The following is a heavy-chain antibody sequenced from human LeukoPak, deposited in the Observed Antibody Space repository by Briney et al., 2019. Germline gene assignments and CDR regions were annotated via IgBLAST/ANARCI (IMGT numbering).Heavy chain of an antibody. V-gene: IGHV4-39*02. J-gene: IGHJ4*02. CDR1: GGSISSSSYY. Sequence: PSETLSLTCTVSGGSISSSSYYWGWIRQPPGKGLEWIGSVYYSGSTYYNPSLKSRVTISVDTSKNQFSLKLSSVTAADTAVYYCARDLLPYYDILTGYHIRGFDYWGQGTLVTVSS. D-gene: IGHD3-9*01. CDR3: ARDLLPYYDILTGYHIRGFDY. CDR2: VYYSGST.